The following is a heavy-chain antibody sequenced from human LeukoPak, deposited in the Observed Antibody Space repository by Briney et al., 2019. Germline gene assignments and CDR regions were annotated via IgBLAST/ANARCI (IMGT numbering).Heavy chain of an antibody. CDR3: ARDLVDGVGAPGAY. Sequence: VASVKVSCKASGYTFTNYGITWMRQAPGQGLEWMGWINTYNGNTSYAQKLQGRVTITTNTSTSTAYMELRSLRSDDTAVFYCARDLVDGVGAPGAYWGQGALVTVSS. CDR2: INTYNGNT. V-gene: IGHV1-18*01. D-gene: IGHD1-26*01. J-gene: IGHJ4*02. CDR1: GYTFTNYG.